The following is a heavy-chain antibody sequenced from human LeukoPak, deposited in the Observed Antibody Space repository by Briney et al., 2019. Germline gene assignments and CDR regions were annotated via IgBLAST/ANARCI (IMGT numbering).Heavy chain of an antibody. CDR3: ARGLDEGRDIVVVPAAPYFDY. J-gene: IGHJ4*02. CDR2: INHSGST. V-gene: IGHV4-34*01. D-gene: IGHD2-2*01. Sequence: SETLSLTCAVYGGSFSGYYWSWIRQPPGKGLEWIGEINHSGSTNYNPSLKSRVTISVDTSKNQFSLKLSSVTAADTAVYYCARGLDEGRDIVVVPAAPYFDYWGQGTLVTVSS. CDR1: GGSFSGYY.